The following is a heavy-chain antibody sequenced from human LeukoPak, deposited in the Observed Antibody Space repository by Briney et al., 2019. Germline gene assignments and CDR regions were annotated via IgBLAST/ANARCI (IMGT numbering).Heavy chain of an antibody. CDR2: IGSSSSYI. CDR1: GFTFSSYS. Sequence: GSLRLSCAASGFTFSSYSMNWVRQAPGKGLEWVSSIGSSSSYIYYADSVKGRFTISRDNAKNSLYLQMNSLRAEDTAVYYCARDLKIWGSYGFDYWGQGTLVTVSS. V-gene: IGHV3-21*01. J-gene: IGHJ4*02. CDR3: ARDLKIWGSYGFDY. D-gene: IGHD5-18*01.